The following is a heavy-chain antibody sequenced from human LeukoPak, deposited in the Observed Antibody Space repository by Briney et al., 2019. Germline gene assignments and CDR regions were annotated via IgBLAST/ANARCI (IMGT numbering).Heavy chain of an antibody. Sequence: GGSLRLSCAASGFTFSSYWMHWVRQAPGKGLVWVSRINSDGSSTSCADSVKGRFTISRDNAKNTLYLQMNSLRAEDTAVYYCARRGIAVAGLQVNAFDIWGQGTMVTVSS. V-gene: IGHV3-74*01. CDR3: ARRGIAVAGLQVNAFDI. CDR2: INSDGSST. D-gene: IGHD6-19*01. J-gene: IGHJ3*02. CDR1: GFTFSSYW.